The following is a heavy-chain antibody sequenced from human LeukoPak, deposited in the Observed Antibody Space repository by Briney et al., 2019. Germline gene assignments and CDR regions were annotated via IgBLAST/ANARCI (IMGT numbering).Heavy chain of an antibody. Sequence: PSETLSLTCTVSGGSISSSSYYWGCIRQPPGKGLEWIGSIHYNGSTCSNPSLKSRVSMSVDTSKNQFSLKLSSVTAADTAVYYCARDPEGHGYYFDYWGQGALVSVSS. CDR3: ARDPEGHGYYFDY. CDR1: GGSISSSSYY. J-gene: IGHJ4*02. D-gene: IGHD3-3*01. V-gene: IGHV4-39*07. CDR2: IHYNGST.